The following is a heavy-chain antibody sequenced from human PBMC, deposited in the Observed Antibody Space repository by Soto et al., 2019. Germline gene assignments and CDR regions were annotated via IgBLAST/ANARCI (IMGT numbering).Heavy chain of an antibody. J-gene: IGHJ6*03. CDR1: GFTFSNYW. D-gene: IGHD2-15*01. V-gene: IGHV3-74*01. CDR3: PRGDSVGGPCYSLAGSFYYYVPV. CDR2: INSDGSVS. Sequence: EVQLLESGGGLVQPGGSLRLSCAASGFTFSNYWMYWVRQAPGKGLVWVSRINSDGSVSSYSDSVKGRLTISRDNVKNPLNLQMNTLRAKEAAEYSCPRGDSVGGPCYSLAGSFYYYVPVWAKGTTVTVS.